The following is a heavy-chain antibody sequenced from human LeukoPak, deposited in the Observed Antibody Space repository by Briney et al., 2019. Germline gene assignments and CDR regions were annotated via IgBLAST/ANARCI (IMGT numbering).Heavy chain of an antibody. CDR2: INHSGST. CDR3: ARALKDFWSGYSRAYFDY. V-gene: IGHV4-34*01. Sequence: SETLSLTCAVYGGSFSGYYWSWIRQPPGKGLEWIGEINHSGSTNYNPSLKSRVTRSVDTSKNQFSLKLSSVTAADTAVYYCARALKDFWSGYSRAYFDYWGQGTPVTVSS. D-gene: IGHD3-3*01. CDR1: GGSFSGYY. J-gene: IGHJ4*02.